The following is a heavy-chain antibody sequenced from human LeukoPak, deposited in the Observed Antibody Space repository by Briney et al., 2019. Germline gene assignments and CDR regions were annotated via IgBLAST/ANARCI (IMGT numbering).Heavy chain of an antibody. D-gene: IGHD6-19*01. V-gene: IGHV4-34*01. CDR3: ARVFSIAVAATLDY. CDR1: GGSFSGYY. CDR2: IYYSGST. J-gene: IGHJ4*02. Sequence: SETLSLTCAVYGGSFSGYYWSWIRQPPGKGLEWIGSIYYSGSTYYNPSLKSRVTISVDTSKNQFSLKLSSVTAADTAVYYCARVFSIAVAATLDYWGQGTLVTVSS.